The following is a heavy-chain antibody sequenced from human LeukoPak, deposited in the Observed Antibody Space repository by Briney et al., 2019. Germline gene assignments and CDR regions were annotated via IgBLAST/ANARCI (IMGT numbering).Heavy chain of an antibody. CDR3: AREWLGGGGLPFDY. J-gene: IGHJ4*02. CDR2: INHSGST. D-gene: IGHD3-16*01. V-gene: IGHV4-34*01. Sequence: PSETLSLTCAVYGGSFSGYYWSWIRQPPGKGLEWIGEINHSGSTNYNPSLKGRVTISVDTSKNQFSLKLSSVTAADTAVYYCAREWLGGGGLPFDYWGQGTLVTVSS. CDR1: GGSFSGYY.